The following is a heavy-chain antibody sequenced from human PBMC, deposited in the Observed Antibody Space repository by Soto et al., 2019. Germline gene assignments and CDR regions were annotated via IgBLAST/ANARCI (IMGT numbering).Heavy chain of an antibody. J-gene: IGHJ6*02. V-gene: IGHV1-58*01. CDR2: IVVGSGNT. D-gene: IGHD3-9*01. CDR3: AAGIFRLRYFDWLLGGMDV. CDR1: GFTFTSSA. Sequence: GASVKVSCKASGFTFTSSAVQWVRQARGQRLEWIGWIVVGSGNTNYAQKFRERVTITRDMSTSTAYMELSSLRSEDTAVYYCAAGIFRLRYFDWLLGGMDVWGQGTTVTVSS.